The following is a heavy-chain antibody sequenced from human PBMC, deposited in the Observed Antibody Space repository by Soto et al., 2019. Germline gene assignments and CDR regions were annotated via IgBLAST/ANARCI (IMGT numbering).Heavy chain of an antibody. Sequence: PSETLSLTCTVSGGSISSYFYIWVRQPPGKGLEWIGSVYYIGTTDYNPSLKSRVTISVDTSKTQFSLNLRSVTAADTAVYYCARDLAAVPRAFDYWGRGTLVTVS. D-gene: IGHD6-13*01. CDR3: ARDLAAVPRAFDY. V-gene: IGHV4-59*01. CDR2: VYYIGTT. J-gene: IGHJ4*02. CDR1: GGSISSYF.